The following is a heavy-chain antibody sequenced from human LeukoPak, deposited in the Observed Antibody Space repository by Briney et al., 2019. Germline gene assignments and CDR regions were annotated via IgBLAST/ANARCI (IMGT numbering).Heavy chain of an antibody. CDR3: ATEFVGLAAFDI. V-gene: IGHV1-24*01. CDR1: GYTLTELS. D-gene: IGHD3-16*02. CDR2: FDPEDGET. Sequence: ASVKVSCKVSGYTLTELSMHWVRQAPGKGLEWTGGFDPEDGETIYAQKFQGRVTMTEDTSTDTAYMELSSLRSEDTAVYYCATEFVGLAAFDIWGQGTMVTVSS. J-gene: IGHJ3*02.